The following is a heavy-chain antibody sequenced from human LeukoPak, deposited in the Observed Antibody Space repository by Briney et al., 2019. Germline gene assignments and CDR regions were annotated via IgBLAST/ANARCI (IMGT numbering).Heavy chain of an antibody. CDR2: IWYDGSNK. Sequence: GGSLRLSCAASGFTFSSYGMHWVRQAPGKGLEWVAVIWYDGSNKYYADSVKGRFTISRDNSKNTLYLQMNSLRAEDTAVYYCARDNLYCSGGSCYFGDPLAYYFYYWGQGTLVTVSS. J-gene: IGHJ4*02. V-gene: IGHV3-33*01. D-gene: IGHD2-15*01. CDR3: ARDNLYCSGGSCYFGDPLAYYFYY. CDR1: GFTFSSYG.